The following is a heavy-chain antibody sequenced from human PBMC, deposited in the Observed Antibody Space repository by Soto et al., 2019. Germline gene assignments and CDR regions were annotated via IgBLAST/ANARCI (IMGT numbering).Heavy chain of an antibody. Sequence: PGGTLSLSCAASGFPFSTYWMHWVCQAPGKGPVWVSRINNYGSTTSYADSVKGRFTISRVNATNKLYLPMNSPRAAAKTEYYCARQGLYYYGLDVWGQGTTVTVSS. CDR3: ARQGLYYYGLDV. V-gene: IGHV3-74*01. CDR2: INNYGSTT. CDR1: GFPFSTYW. J-gene: IGHJ6*02.